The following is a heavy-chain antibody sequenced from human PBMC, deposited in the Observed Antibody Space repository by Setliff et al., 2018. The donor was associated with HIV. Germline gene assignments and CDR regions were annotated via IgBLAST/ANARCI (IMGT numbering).Heavy chain of an antibody. CDR2: MYYNEDDGSTKS. Sequence: SETLSLTCTVSRGSIGGSSFYWGWIRQPPGKGPEWIGNMYYNEDDGSTKSNYNPSLKSRVIMFLDRTRNEFSLNIRSATAADTAVYHCARDRGTGWYGYFQYWGQGSQVTVSS. CDR3: ARDRGTGWYGYFQY. V-gene: IGHV4-61*05. CDR1: RGSIGGSSFY. J-gene: IGHJ1*01. D-gene: IGHD6-19*01.